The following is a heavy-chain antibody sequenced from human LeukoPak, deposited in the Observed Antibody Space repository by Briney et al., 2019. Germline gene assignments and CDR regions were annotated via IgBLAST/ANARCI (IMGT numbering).Heavy chain of an antibody. D-gene: IGHD2-2*01. Sequence: SETLSLTCAVSGGSISSSNWWSWVRQPPGEGLEWIGEIYHSGSTNYNPSLKSRVTISVDKSKNQFSLKLSSVTAADTAVYYCARILGYCSSTSCLPYYYYYYGMDVWGQGTTVTVSS. J-gene: IGHJ6*02. CDR3: ARILGYCSSTSCLPYYYYYYGMDV. CDR1: GGSISSSNW. CDR2: IYHSGST. V-gene: IGHV4-4*02.